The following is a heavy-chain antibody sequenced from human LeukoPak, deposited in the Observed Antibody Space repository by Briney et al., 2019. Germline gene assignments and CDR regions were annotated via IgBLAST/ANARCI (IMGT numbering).Heavy chain of an antibody. CDR2: ISSSSIYI. D-gene: IGHD6-19*01. J-gene: IGHJ3*02. Sequence: GGSLRLSCAASGLTFNTYTINWVRQAPGKGLEWVSSISSSSIYIYYADSLKGRFTISRNNAKNSLYLHIDSLRAEDTAVYYCARGRVGQWLVDAFDIWGQGTMVTVSS. V-gene: IGHV3-21*01. CDR1: GLTFNTYT. CDR3: ARGRVGQWLVDAFDI.